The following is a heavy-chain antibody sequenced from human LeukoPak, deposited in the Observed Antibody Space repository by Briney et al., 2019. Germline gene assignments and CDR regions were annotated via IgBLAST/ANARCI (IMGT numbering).Heavy chain of an antibody. J-gene: IGHJ4*02. CDR2: ISYDGSNK. CDR1: GFTFSSYA. Sequence: QPGRSLRLSCAASGFTFSSYAMHWVRQAPGKGLEWVAVISYDGSNKYYADSVKGRFTISRDNSKNTLYLQMNSLRAEDTAVYYCARDYIAAALNWGQGTLVTVSS. D-gene: IGHD6-13*01. CDR3: ARDYIAAALN. V-gene: IGHV3-30*04.